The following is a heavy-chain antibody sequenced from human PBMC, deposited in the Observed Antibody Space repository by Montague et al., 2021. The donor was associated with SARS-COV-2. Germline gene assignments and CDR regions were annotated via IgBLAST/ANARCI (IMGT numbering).Heavy chain of an antibody. CDR3: ARQGPLFSWFDP. CDR1: GGSISSSSYY. D-gene: IGHD3-10*02. Sequence: SETLSLTCTVSGGSISSSSYYWGWIRQPPGKGLEWIGSICYSGSTYYNPSLKSRVTISVDTSKNQFSLKLSSVTAADTAVYYCARQGPLFSWFDPWGQGTLVTVSS. V-gene: IGHV4-39*01. J-gene: IGHJ5*02. CDR2: ICYSGST.